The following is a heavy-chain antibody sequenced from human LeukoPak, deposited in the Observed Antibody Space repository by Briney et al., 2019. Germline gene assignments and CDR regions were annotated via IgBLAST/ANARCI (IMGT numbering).Heavy chain of an antibody. D-gene: IGHD4-17*01. V-gene: IGHV3-30*18. CDR1: GFTFSSYG. CDR3: AKKNIDYGDYEGAFDI. CDR2: ISYDGSNK. Sequence: GGSLRLSCAASGFTFSSYGMHWVRQAPGKGLEWVAAISYDGSNKYYADSVKGRFTISRDNSKNTQYLQMNSLRAEDTAVYYCAKKNIDYGDYEGAFDIWGQGTMVTVSS. J-gene: IGHJ3*02.